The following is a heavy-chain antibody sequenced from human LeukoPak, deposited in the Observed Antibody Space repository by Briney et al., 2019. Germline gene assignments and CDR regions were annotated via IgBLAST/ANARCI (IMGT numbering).Heavy chain of an antibody. D-gene: IGHD3-10*01. CDR1: GYSISSGYY. V-gene: IGHV4-38-2*01. J-gene: IGHJ6*03. Sequence: PSETLSLTCAVSGYSISSGYYWGWIRQPPGKGLEWIGSIYHSGTTYYNPSLMSRVTISVDTSKNQFSLKVTSVTAADTAVYYCVRSGSGSDYYFYYMDVWGKGTTVTVSS. CDR2: IYHSGTT. CDR3: VRSGSGSDYYFYYMDV.